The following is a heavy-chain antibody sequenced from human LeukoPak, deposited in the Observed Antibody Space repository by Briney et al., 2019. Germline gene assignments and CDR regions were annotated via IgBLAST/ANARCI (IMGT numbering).Heavy chain of an antibody. CDR1: GFTFSGYW. V-gene: IGHV3-74*03. CDR3: ATGGGWVPSFGVVTHIDV. CDR2: IDNDGHGI. J-gene: IGHJ6*03. D-gene: IGHD3-3*01. Sequence: GGSLRHSCAASGFTFSGYWMHWVRQGPEKGLELVSRIDNDGHGILYADSVKGRFTTSRDNAKNTLYLQMNSLRFEDTAVYYCATGGGWVPSFGVVTHIDVWGKGTTVTVSS.